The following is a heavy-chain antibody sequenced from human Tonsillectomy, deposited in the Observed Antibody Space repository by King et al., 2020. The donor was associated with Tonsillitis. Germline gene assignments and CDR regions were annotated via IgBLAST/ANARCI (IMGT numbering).Heavy chain of an antibody. V-gene: IGHV4-38-2*02. D-gene: IGHD3-22*01. CDR2: IYHSGST. CDR1: GYSISSGYY. CDR3: ARDARYSDSRGYTYFFDY. J-gene: IGHJ4*02. Sequence: QVQLQESGPGLVKPSETLSLTCAVSGYSISSGYYWGWIRQPPGKGLEWIGSIYHSGSTYYNPSLKSRVTLSVDTSKNQFSLKLSSVTAADTAVYYCARDARYSDSRGYTYFFDYWGQGTLVTVSS.